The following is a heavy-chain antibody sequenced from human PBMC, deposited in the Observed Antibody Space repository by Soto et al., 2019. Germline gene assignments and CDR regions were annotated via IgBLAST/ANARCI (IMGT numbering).Heavy chain of an antibody. CDR3: AKGSRNSYGMFGLNYYYYGMDV. D-gene: IGHD5-18*01. CDR1: GFTFSSYG. V-gene: IGHV3-30*18. J-gene: IGHJ6*02. CDR2: ISYDGSNK. Sequence: GGSLRLSCAASGFTFSSYGMHWVRQAPGKGLEWVAVISYDGSNKYYADSVKGRFTISRDNSKNTLYLQMNSLRAEDTAVYYCAKGSRNSYGMFGLNYYYYGMDVWGQGTTVTVSS.